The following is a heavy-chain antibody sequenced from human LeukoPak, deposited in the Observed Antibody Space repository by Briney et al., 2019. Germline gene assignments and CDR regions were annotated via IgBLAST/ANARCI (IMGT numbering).Heavy chain of an antibody. CDR2: IKQDGSEK. CDR1: GFTFSSYW. Sequence: GGSLRLSCAASGFTFSSYWMSWVRQAPGKGLEWVANIKQDGSEKYYVDSVKGRFTISRDNAKNSLYLQMNSLRAEDTAVYYCARGYCSSTSCYRRNWFDPWGQGTLVTVSS. D-gene: IGHD2-2*02. V-gene: IGHV3-7*04. J-gene: IGHJ5*02. CDR3: ARGYCSSTSCYRRNWFDP.